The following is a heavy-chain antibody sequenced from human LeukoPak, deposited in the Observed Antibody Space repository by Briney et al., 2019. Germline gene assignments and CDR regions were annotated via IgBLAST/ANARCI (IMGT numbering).Heavy chain of an antibody. CDR2: IWEDGSNI. V-gene: IGHV3-33*01. Sequence: GGTLRLSCAASGFTFSSYGMHWVRQAPGKGLEWVAGIWEDGSNIYYADSVKGRFTISRDNSKNTLYLQMNSLRAEDTAVYYCARVGYNSGWYEYWGQGAVVTDSS. CDR1: GFTFSSYG. J-gene: IGHJ4*02. D-gene: IGHD6-19*01. CDR3: ARVGYNSGWYEY.